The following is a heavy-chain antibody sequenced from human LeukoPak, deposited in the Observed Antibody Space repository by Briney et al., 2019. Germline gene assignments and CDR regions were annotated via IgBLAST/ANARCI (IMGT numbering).Heavy chain of an antibody. D-gene: IGHD3-16*02. CDR3: AREGVWGSYRY. V-gene: IGHV4-4*07. CDR2: IYTSGST. Sequence: SETLSLTCTVSGGSISSYYWCGIRQPAGKGLGWIGRIYTSGSTNYNPSLKSRVTMSVDTSKNQFSLKLSSVTAADTAVYYCAREGVWGSYRYWGQGTLITVSS. CDR1: GGSISSYY. J-gene: IGHJ4*02.